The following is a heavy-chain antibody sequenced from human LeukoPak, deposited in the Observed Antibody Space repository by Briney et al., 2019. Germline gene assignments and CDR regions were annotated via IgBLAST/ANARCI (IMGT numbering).Heavy chain of an antibody. Sequence: PGGSLRLSCAASGFTFSSYAMHWVRQAPGKGLEWVAVISYDGSNKYHADSVKGRFTISRDNSKNTLYLQMNSLRAEDTAVYYCAKGSEVMFDYWGQGTLVTVSS. V-gene: IGHV3-30*04. CDR1: GFTFSSYA. CDR2: ISYDGSNK. D-gene: IGHD3-16*01. CDR3: AKGSEVMFDY. J-gene: IGHJ4*02.